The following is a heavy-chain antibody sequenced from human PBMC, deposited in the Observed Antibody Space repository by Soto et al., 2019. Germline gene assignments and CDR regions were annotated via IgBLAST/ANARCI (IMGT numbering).Heavy chain of an antibody. J-gene: IGHJ4*02. V-gene: IGHV4-30-4*01. CDR1: GGSISSGDYY. CDR3: ARVGDTAMATDY. CDR2: IYYSGST. Sequence: QVQLQESGPGLVKPSQTLSLTCTVSGGSISSGDYYWSWIRQPPGKGLEWIGYIYYSGSTYYNPYLKSRVTISVDTSKNQVSLKRSSVTAADTAVYYCARVGDTAMATDYWGQGTLVTVSS. D-gene: IGHD5-18*01.